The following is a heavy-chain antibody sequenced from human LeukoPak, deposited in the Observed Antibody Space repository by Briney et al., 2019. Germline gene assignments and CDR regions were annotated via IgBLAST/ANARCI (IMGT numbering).Heavy chain of an antibody. D-gene: IGHD2-2*01. CDR2: IYYTGNT. Sequence: SETLSLTCTVSGGSIYSYYWAWIRQPPGRGLEYIGHIYYTGNTDYNPSLKSRVTISVDTSKNQFSLKLNSVTAADTALYYCARWYCTSGTCYYLDYWGQGTLVTVSS. V-gene: IGHV4-59*01. CDR1: GGSIYSYY. J-gene: IGHJ4*02. CDR3: ARWYCTSGTCYYLDY.